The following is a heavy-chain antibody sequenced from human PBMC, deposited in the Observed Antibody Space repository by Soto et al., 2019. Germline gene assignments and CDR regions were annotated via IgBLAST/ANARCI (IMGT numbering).Heavy chain of an antibody. CDR1: GFTFSSYS. Sequence: GESLKISCAASGFTFSSYSMNWVRQAPGKGLEWVSSISSSSSYIYYADSVKGRFTISRDNAKNSLYLQMNSLRAEDTAVYYCARAQGSGYPGDGAFDIWGQGTMVTVSS. J-gene: IGHJ3*02. D-gene: IGHD5-12*01. V-gene: IGHV3-21*01. CDR2: ISSSSSYI. CDR3: ARAQGSGYPGDGAFDI.